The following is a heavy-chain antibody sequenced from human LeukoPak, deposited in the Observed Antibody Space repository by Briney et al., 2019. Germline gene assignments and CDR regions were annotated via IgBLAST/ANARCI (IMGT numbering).Heavy chain of an antibody. V-gene: IGHV4-30-4*08. CDR2: IYYSGST. CDR3: ARGGAYYYDSSGDAFDI. CDR1: GGSISGGDYY. J-gene: IGHJ3*02. Sequence: SQTLSLTCTVSGGSISGGDYYWSWIRQPPGKGLEWIGYIYYSGSTYYNPSLKSRVTISVDTSKNQFSLKLSSVTAADTAVYYCARGGAYYYDSSGDAFDIWGQGTMVTVSS. D-gene: IGHD3-22*01.